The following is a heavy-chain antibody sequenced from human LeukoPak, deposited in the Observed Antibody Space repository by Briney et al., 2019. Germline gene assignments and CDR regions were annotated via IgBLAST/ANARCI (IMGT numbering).Heavy chain of an antibody. CDR2: ISAHNGNT. V-gene: IGHV1-18*01. D-gene: IGHD3-22*01. CDR3: ARGVHVRKYDSNHNCFDP. Sequence: ASVKVSCKASGYTFTSYGISWVRQAPGQGLEWMGWISAHNGNTNYAQKLQGRVTMTTDTSTSTAYMELRSLRSDDTAVYYCARGVHVRKYDSNHNCFDPWGQGTLVTVSS. CDR1: GYTFTSYG. J-gene: IGHJ5*02.